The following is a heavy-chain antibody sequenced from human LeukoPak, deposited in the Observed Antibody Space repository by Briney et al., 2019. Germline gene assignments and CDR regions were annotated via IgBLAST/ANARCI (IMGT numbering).Heavy chain of an antibody. V-gene: IGHV4-59*01. CDR3: ARVRTGWIQLRDYWFDP. CDR1: GGSIGSYY. D-gene: IGHD5-18*01. Sequence: SETLSLTCTASGGSIGSYYWSWIRQPPGKGLEWIGYIYYSGSTNYNPSLKSRVTISVDTSKNQFSLKLSSVTAADTAVYYCARVRTGWIQLRDYWFDPWGQGTLVTVSS. CDR2: IYYSGST. J-gene: IGHJ5*02.